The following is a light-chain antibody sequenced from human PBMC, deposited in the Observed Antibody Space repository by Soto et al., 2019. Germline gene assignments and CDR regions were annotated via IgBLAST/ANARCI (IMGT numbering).Light chain of an antibody. CDR1: SSDVGGYNY. Sequence: QSVLTQPASVSGSPGQSITISCTGTSSDVGGYNYVSWYQHHPGKAPKLMIYEVTQRPSGVSHRLYGSKSGNTASLTISGLQAEDEADYYCSSLTSTNTLVFGGGTKVTVL. V-gene: IGLV2-14*01. CDR2: EVT. CDR3: SSLTSTNTLV. J-gene: IGLJ2*01.